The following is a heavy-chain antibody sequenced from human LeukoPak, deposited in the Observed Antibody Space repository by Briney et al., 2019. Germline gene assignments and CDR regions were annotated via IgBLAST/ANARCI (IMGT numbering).Heavy chain of an antibody. CDR2: INHSGST. V-gene: IGHV4-34*01. J-gene: IGHJ5*02. Sequence: SETLSLTCAVYGGSFSGYYWSWIRQPPGKGLEWIGEINHSGSTNYNPSLKSRVTISVDTSKNQFSLKLSSVTAADTAVYYCARRGTTMVRGDRGFDPWGQGTLVTVSS. CDR3: ARRGTTMVRGDRGFDP. D-gene: IGHD3-10*01. CDR1: GGSFSGYY.